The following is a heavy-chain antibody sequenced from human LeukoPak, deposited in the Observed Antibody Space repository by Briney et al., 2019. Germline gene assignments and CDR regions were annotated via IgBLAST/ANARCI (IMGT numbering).Heavy chain of an antibody. CDR3: ARVRLGVGDAFDI. CDR1: SGSTSGYY. V-gene: IGHV4-59*01. J-gene: IGHJ3*02. D-gene: IGHD3-10*01. Sequence: KASETLSLTCTVSSGSTSGYYWSWIRQPPGKGLEWIGYSYYSGSTSYSPSLKSRVTILVDTSKNQFSLKLTYVTPADTAVYYCARVRLGVGDAFDIWGQGTMVTVST. CDR2: SYYSGST.